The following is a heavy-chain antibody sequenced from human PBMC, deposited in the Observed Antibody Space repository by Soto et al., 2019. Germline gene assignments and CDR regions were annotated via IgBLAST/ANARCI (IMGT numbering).Heavy chain of an antibody. CDR2: FRPFVEAA. D-gene: IGHD2-21*01. CDR3: ARGGYSNSWRFDY. J-gene: IGHJ4*02. V-gene: IGHV1-69*01. CDR1: GDTFTNYA. Sequence: QLRLVQSGAEVRKPGPSVKVSCKAPGDTFTNYAISWLRLVPGQGLEWMGVFRPFVEAADLAQKFRGRLTITADASTSTAYMELSDLRSEDTAIYYCARGGYSNSWRFDYWGQGALITVS.